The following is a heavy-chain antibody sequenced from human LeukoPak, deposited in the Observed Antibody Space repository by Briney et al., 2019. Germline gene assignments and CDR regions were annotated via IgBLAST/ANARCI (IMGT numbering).Heavy chain of an antibody. V-gene: IGHV1-18*01. CDR2: ISAYNGNT. Sequence: ASVKVSCKASGYTFTSYGISWVRQAPGQGLEGMGWISAYNGNTNYAQKLQGRVTMTTDKSTSTAYMELRSLRSDDTAVYYCARDRPDYYDSSGYYRDNFDYWGQGTLVTVSS. CDR3: ARDRPDYYDSSGYYRDNFDY. CDR1: GYTFTSYG. D-gene: IGHD3-22*01. J-gene: IGHJ4*02.